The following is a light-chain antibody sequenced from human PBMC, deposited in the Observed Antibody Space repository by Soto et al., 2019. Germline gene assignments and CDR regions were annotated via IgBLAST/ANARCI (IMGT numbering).Light chain of an antibody. CDR1: SSNIGGNY. CDR2: RNN. CDR3: ASWDDSLSAWV. J-gene: IGLJ3*02. Sequence: QSVLTQPPSASGTPGQRVTTSCSGSSSNIGGNYVYWYQQLPGTAPKLLIYRNNQRPSGVPDRFSGSKSGTSASLAISGLQSEDEAAYYCASWDDSLSAWVFGGGTKLTVL. V-gene: IGLV1-47*01.